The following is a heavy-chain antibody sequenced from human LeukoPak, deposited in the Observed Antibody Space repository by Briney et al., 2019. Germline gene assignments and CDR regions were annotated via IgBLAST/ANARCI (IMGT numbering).Heavy chain of an antibody. CDR1: GGSISVYY. CDR3: ARDVYSSSSNWFDP. V-gene: IGHV4-59*01. D-gene: IGHD6-13*01. Sequence: SETLSLTCTVSGGSISVYYWSWIRQPPGKGLEWIGYIYYSGSTNYNPSLKSRVTISVDTSKNQFSLKLSSVTAADTAVYYCARDVYSSSSNWFDPWGQGTLVTVSS. CDR2: IYYSGST. J-gene: IGHJ5*02.